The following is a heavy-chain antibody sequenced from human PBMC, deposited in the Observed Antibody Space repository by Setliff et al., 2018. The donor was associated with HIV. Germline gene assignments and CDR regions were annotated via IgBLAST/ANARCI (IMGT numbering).Heavy chain of an antibody. Sequence: GGSLRLSCAASGFTFDRYWMHWVRQAPGKGLEWVSGISWNSASIGYADSVKGRFTISRDNAKNTLYLQMNSLRAEDTAVYYCARDRTQWRAQVNYFDYWGQGTLVTVSS. V-gene: IGHV3-9*01. CDR2: ISWNSASI. J-gene: IGHJ4*02. CDR1: GFTFDRYW. CDR3: ARDRTQWRAQVNYFDY. D-gene: IGHD2-21*01.